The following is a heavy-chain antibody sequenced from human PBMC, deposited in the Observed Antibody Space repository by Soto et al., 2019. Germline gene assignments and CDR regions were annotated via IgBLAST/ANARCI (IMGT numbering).Heavy chain of an antibody. V-gene: IGHV1-69*01. CDR2: IIPIFGTA. CDR3: ARDRDYSNYAVGYYGMDV. CDR1: GGTFSSYA. D-gene: IGHD4-4*01. Sequence: QVQLVQSGAEVKKPGSSVKVSCKASGGTFSSYAISWVRQAPGQGLEWMGGIIPIFGTANYAQKFQGRVKITADESTSTAYMELSSLRSEDTAVYYCARDRDYSNYAVGYYGMDVWGQGTTVTVSS. J-gene: IGHJ6*02.